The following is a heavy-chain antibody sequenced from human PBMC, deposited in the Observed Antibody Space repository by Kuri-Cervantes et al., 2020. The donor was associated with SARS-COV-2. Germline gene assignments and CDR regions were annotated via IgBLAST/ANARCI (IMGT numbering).Heavy chain of an antibody. CDR3: ARQDFKREIDY. D-gene: IGHD3-3*01. CDR2: VYHSGST. CDR1: NYSISSGYY. Sequence: ESLKISCTVSNYSISSGYYWGWIRQPPGKGLEWIASVYHSGSTSYSPSLKSRVTISVEKSKNQFSLKLNSVTDADTATYYCARQDFKREIDYWGQGTLVTVSS. J-gene: IGHJ4*02. V-gene: IGHV4-38-2*02.